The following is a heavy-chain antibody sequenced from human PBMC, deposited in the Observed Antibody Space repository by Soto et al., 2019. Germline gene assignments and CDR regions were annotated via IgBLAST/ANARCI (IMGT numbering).Heavy chain of an antibody. J-gene: IGHJ3*02. D-gene: IGHD3-22*01. CDR1: GGTFSSYA. CDR2: IIPIFGTA. CDR3: ASVPEYYYDRGDAFDI. Sequence: GASVKVSCKASGGTFSSYAISWVRQAPGQGLEWMGGIIPIFGTANYAQKFQGRVTITADESTGTAYMELSSLRSEDTAVYYCASVPEYYYDRGDAFDIWGQGTMVTVSS. V-gene: IGHV1-69*13.